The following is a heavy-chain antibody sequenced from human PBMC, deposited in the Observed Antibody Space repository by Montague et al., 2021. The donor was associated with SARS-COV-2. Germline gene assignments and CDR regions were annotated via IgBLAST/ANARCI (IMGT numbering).Heavy chain of an antibody. V-gene: IGHV4-39*01. CDR2: ADYSGNT. CDR1: GGPISSSSDY. Sequence: SETLSLTCTVTGGPISSSSDYWGWIRQSPGKGLEWIASADYSGNTYYSPSLKSRLTISVDTSKNQFSLNLTSVTAADTAVYYCARPLVGGVPKAFDIWGQGALVIVSS. J-gene: IGHJ3*02. CDR3: ARPLVGGVPKAFDI. D-gene: IGHD3-10*01.